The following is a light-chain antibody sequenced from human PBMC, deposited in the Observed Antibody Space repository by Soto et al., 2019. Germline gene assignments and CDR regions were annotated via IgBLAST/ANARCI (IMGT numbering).Light chain of an antibody. CDR2: VAS. V-gene: IGKV1-9*01. CDR3: QPVNSYPIT. Sequence: DIQLTQSPSFLSASLGDRVTITCRASQGISSSLAWYQQKPGNVPKLLIDVASTLQSGVPSRFSGSGFGTQCTLTISSLQPEDFANYYCQPVNSYPITFGQGTRLEI. CDR1: QGISSS. J-gene: IGKJ5*01.